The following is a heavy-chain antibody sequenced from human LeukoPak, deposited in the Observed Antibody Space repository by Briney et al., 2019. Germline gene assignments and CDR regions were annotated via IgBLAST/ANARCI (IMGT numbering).Heavy chain of an antibody. D-gene: IGHD3-3*01. Sequence: SETLSLTCTVSGGSISSYYWSWIRQPPGKGLEWIGYIYYSGSTNYNPSLKSRVTISVDTSKNQFSLKLSSVTAADTAVYYCARALFRSDYLGYFDYWGQGTLVTVSS. CDR3: ARALFRSDYLGYFDY. CDR2: IYYSGST. V-gene: IGHV4-59*01. CDR1: GGSISSYY. J-gene: IGHJ4*02.